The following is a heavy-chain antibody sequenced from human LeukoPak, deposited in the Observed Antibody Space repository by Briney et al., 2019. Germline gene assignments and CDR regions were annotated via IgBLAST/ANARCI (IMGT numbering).Heavy chain of an antibody. V-gene: IGHV3-48*03. Sequence: PGGSLRLSCAASGSTFNNYELHWVRQAPGKGLEWVSYISSSGTTIDYADSVKGRFTVSRDNAKNSLYLQMNSLRAEDTALYYCARDRDMITFGGVIAFFDYWGQGTLVTVSS. CDR3: ARDRDMITFGGVIAFFDY. D-gene: IGHD3-16*02. CDR1: GSTFNNYE. J-gene: IGHJ4*02. CDR2: ISSSGTTI.